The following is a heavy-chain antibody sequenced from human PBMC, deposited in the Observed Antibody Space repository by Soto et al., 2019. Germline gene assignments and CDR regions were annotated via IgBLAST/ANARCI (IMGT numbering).Heavy chain of an antibody. J-gene: IGHJ4*02. D-gene: IGHD1-1*01. Sequence: QVHLVQSGAEVKKPGASVKVSCQGSGYAFTTYGITWVRQAPGQGLEWMGWISAHNGNTNYAQKLQGRVTVTRDTATSTAYRERGRRRGGGGGVYYCARGRYGDYWGQGALVTVSS. CDR3: ARGRYGDY. CDR1: GYAFTTYG. V-gene: IGHV1-18*01. CDR2: ISAHNGNT.